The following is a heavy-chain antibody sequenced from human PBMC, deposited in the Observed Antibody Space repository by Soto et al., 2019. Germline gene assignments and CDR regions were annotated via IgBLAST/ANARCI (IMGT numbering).Heavy chain of an antibody. CDR3: ANLWGDGYNLGQDYNGMDV. Sequence: QVQMVESGGGVVQPGRSLRLSCAASGFSFENYGMHWVRQAPGRGLEWVAIIWYDGSLQYYAAAVKGRFTISRDNSKNTLYLKMNSLRAEDTAVYYCANLWGDGYNLGQDYNGMDVWGQGTRSSSP. D-gene: IGHD5-12*01. J-gene: IGHJ6*02. CDR1: GFSFENYG. CDR2: IWYDGSLQ. V-gene: IGHV3-33*06.